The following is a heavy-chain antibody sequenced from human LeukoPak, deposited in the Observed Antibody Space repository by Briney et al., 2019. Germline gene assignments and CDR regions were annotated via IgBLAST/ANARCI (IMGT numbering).Heavy chain of an antibody. CDR2: ISNSGDTT. J-gene: IGHJ4*02. V-gene: IGHV3-23*01. D-gene: IGHD1-26*01. CDR1: GFTFRSYA. Sequence: QPGGSLRLSCAASGFTFRSYAMNWVRQAPGKGLEWVSGISNSGDTTYYADSVKGRFSISRDNSKNTLYLQMDSLRAEDTAVYYCTTAGLGQWGQGTLVTVSS. CDR3: TTAGLGQ.